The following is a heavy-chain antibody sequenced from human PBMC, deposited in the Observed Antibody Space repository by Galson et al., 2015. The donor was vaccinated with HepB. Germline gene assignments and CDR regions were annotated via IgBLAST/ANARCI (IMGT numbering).Heavy chain of an antibody. CDR3: AKDHSNGDGTGGFDS. D-gene: IGHD4-17*01. V-gene: IGHV3-23*01. Sequence: SLRLSCAASGFTFSSYAMSWVRQAPGKGLEWVSAISGSGGSTYYADSVKGRFTISRDNSKNTLYLQMNSLRAEDTAVYYCAKDHSNGDGTGGFDSWGQGTLVTVSS. CDR1: GFTFSSYA. CDR2: ISGSGGST. J-gene: IGHJ5*01.